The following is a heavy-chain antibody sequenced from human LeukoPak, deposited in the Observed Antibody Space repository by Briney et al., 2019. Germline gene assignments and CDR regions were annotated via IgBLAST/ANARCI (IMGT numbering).Heavy chain of an antibody. J-gene: IGHJ5*02. CDR1: GYSFTSYW. V-gene: IGHV5-51*01. D-gene: IGHD2-15*01. Sequence: GESLKISCKGSGYSFTSYWIGWVRQMPGKGLEWMGIIYPGDSDTRYSPSFQGQVTISADKSISTAYLQWSSLKASDTAMYYCARPECSPIGYCSGGGWFDPWGQGTLVTVSS. CDR3: ARPECSPIGYCSGGGWFDP. CDR2: IYPGDSDT.